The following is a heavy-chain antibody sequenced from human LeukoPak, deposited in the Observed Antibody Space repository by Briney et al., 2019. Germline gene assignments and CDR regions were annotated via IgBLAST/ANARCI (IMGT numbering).Heavy chain of an antibody. CDR2: IKEDGSIQ. CDR1: GFTFSSYW. D-gene: IGHD6-19*01. Sequence: GGSLRLSCVASGFTFSSYWMTWVRQAPGKGLEWMANIKEDGSIQYYLDSVRGRFTISRDNAKTSVYLQLNSLRADDTAVYYCARDVWTGVAVSDYWGQGTLVTVSS. J-gene: IGHJ4*02. V-gene: IGHV3-7*01. CDR3: ARDVWTGVAVSDY.